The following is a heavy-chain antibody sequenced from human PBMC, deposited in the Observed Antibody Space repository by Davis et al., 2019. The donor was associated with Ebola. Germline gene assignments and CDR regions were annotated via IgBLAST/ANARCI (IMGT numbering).Heavy chain of an antibody. CDR2: IYPGDSDT. Sequence: QVSCKGSAYSFTSYWIGWVRQMPAKGLAWMGIIYPGDSDTRYSPSFQGQVTISADKSISTAYLQWGSLKASDTAMYYCSRLGAVTAMYYYYGMDVWGQGTTVTVSS. CDR3: SRLGAVTAMYYYYGMDV. CDR1: AYSFTSYW. J-gene: IGHJ6*02. D-gene: IGHD2-21*02. V-gene: IGHV5-51*01.